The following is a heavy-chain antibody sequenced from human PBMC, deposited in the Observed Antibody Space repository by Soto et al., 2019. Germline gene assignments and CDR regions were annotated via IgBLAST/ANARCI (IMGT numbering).Heavy chain of an antibody. CDR2: INAGNGNT. CDR3: ARVSGYYLPDY. J-gene: IGHJ4*02. D-gene: IGHD5-12*01. CDR1: GYTFPNYA. V-gene: IGHV1-3*01. Sequence: GASVTVSCKASGYTFPNYAMHWVRQAPGQRLEWMEWINAGNGNTKYSQKFQGRVTITRDTSASTAYMELSSLRSEDTAVYYCARVSGYYLPDYWGQGTLVTVSS.